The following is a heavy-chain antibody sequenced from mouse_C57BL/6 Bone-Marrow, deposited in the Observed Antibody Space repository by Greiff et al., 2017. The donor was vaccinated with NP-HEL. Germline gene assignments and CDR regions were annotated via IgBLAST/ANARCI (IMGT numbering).Heavy chain of an antibody. CDR1: GYTFTDYY. Sequence: VQLQQSGPVLVKPGASVKMSCKASGYTFTDYYMNWVKQSHVQSLEWLGVINPYNGGPISNQKFKGKAPLTVDKSSSTAYMELNSPTSEDSAVYYGARPSTTVDYGGQGTPLTVSS. J-gene: IGHJ2*01. CDR3: ARPSTTVDY. D-gene: IGHD1-1*01. V-gene: IGHV1-19*01. CDR2: INPYNGGP.